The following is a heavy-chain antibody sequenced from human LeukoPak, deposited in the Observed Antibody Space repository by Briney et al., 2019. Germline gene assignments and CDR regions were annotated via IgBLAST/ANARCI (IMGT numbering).Heavy chain of an antibody. CDR3: ARGAQGGYGGNSYFDY. CDR1: GYTFTSYG. J-gene: IGHJ4*02. D-gene: IGHD4-23*01. V-gene: IGHV1-18*01. CDR2: ISAYNGNT. Sequence: ASVKVSCKASGYTFTSYGISWVRQAPGQGLEWMGWISAYNGNTNYAQRLQGRVTMTTDTSTSTAYMELRSLRSDDTAVYYCARGAQGGYGGNSYFDYWGQGTLVTVSS.